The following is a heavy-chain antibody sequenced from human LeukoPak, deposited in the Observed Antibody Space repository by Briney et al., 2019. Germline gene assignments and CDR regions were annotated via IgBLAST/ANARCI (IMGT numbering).Heavy chain of an antibody. CDR3: AKNSMVTRNWFDP. CDR1: GFTFSSYA. J-gene: IGHJ5*02. D-gene: IGHD4/OR15-4a*01. CDR2: ISGSVGST. V-gene: IGHV3-23*01. Sequence: GGSLRLSCAASGFTFSSYAMSWVRQAPGKGLEWVSAISGSVGSTYYADSVKGRFTISRDNYKNTLYLQMNSLRAEDTAVYYCAKNSMVTRNWFDPWGQGTLVTVSS.